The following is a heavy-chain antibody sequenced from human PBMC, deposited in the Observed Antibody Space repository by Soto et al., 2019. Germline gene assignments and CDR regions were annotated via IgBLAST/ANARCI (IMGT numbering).Heavy chain of an antibody. CDR1: GFTFSSYS. CDR3: ARDSGYSYGPLDY. V-gene: IGHV3-48*01. CDR2: ISSSSSTI. D-gene: IGHD5-18*01. Sequence: EVQLVESGGGLVQPGGSLRLSCAASGFTFSSYSMNWVRQAPGKGLEWVSYISSSSSTIYYADSVKGRFTISRDNATNSLYLQMNSLRAEDTAVYYCARDSGYSYGPLDYWGQGTLVTVSS. J-gene: IGHJ4*02.